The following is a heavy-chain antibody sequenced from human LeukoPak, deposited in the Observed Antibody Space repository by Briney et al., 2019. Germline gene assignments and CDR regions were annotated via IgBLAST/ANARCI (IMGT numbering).Heavy chain of an antibody. Sequence: SGGSLRLSCTVSGFTVSSNSWSWVRQAPGKGLEWVSFIYSGGNTHYSDSVKGRFTISRDNSKNTLYLQMNSLRAEDTAIYYCAKGFSGWYYSFDYWGQGTLVTVSS. CDR3: AKGFSGWYYSFDY. V-gene: IGHV3-53*01. J-gene: IGHJ4*02. CDR2: IYSGGNT. D-gene: IGHD6-19*01. CDR1: GFTVSSNS.